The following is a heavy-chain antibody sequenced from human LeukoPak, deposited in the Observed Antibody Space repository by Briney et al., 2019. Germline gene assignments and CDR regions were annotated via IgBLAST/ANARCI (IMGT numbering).Heavy chain of an antibody. D-gene: IGHD3-3*01. Sequence: PGGSLRLSCAASGFSFRVYSMNWVRQAPGEGLEWVASIVSSSSDISYAASVKGRFTISRDNARNSLYLQMNSLRAEDTAMYYCARVPGGLEWADFDYWGHGTLVTVSS. V-gene: IGHV3-21*04. CDR2: IVSSSSDI. J-gene: IGHJ4*01. CDR3: ARVPGGLEWADFDY. CDR1: GFSFRVYS.